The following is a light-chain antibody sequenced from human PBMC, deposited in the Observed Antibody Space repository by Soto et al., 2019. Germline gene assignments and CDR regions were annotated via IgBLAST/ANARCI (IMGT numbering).Light chain of an antibody. CDR3: QQYATSPLYT. J-gene: IGKJ2*01. CDR2: GAS. Sequence: EIVLTQSPGTLSLSPGERATLSCRASQSVSSNYLAWYQQKPGQAPRLLLYGASSRATAIPGRFSGSGSGTVLALTICIREPEDCAVYYCQQYATSPLYTFGQGTKLEL. V-gene: IGKV3-20*01. CDR1: QSVSSNY.